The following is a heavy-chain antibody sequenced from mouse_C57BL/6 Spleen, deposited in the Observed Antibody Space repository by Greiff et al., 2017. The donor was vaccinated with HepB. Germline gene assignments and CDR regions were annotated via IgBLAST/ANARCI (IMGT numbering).Heavy chain of an antibody. Sequence: EVQGVESGGGLVKPGGSLKLSCAASGFTFSSYAMSWVRQTPEKRLEWVATISDGGSYTYYPDNVKGRFTISRDNAKNNLYLQMSHLKSEDTAMYYCAREGDYYGSTFAYWGQGTLVTVSA. CDR3: AREGDYYGSTFAY. CDR2: ISDGGSYT. J-gene: IGHJ3*01. D-gene: IGHD1-1*01. V-gene: IGHV5-4*01. CDR1: GFTFSSYA.